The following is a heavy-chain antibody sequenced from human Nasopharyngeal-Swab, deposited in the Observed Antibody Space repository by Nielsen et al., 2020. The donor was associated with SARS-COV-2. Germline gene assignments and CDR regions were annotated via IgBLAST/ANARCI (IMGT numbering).Heavy chain of an antibody. CDR3: TRCGGSCYTGKDY. CDR2: IRSKGNSYAT. V-gene: IGHV3-73*01. CDR1: GFTFSSYA. J-gene: IGHJ4*02. Sequence: GESLKISCAASGFTFSSYAMSWVRQASGKGLEWVGRIRSKGNSYATAYAASVKGRFTISRDDSKNTAYLQMNSLITEDTAVYYCTRCGGSCYTGKDYWGQGTLVTVSS. D-gene: IGHD2-15*01.